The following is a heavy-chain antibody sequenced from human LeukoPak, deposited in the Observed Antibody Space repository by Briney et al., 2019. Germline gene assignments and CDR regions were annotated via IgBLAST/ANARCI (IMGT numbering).Heavy chain of an antibody. V-gene: IGHV4-4*02. J-gene: IGHJ4*02. Sequence: SGTLSLTCAVYGVSISSDNWWTWVRQPPGKGLEWIGETHRSGDTKYNPSLNGRVTISMDNSRNQLSLNLISVTAADTAIYFCATRHHSRTYMVPLDSWGQGTLVTVSS. CDR3: ATRHHSRTYMVPLDS. CDR2: THRSGDT. D-gene: IGHD3-10*01. CDR1: GVSISSDNW.